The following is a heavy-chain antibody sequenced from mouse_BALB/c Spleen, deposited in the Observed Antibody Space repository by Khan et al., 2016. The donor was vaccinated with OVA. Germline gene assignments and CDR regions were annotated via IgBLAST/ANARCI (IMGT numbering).Heavy chain of an antibody. CDR1: GYTFTNYG. CDR3: ARVSSYEYSDV. D-gene: IGHD6-2*01. J-gene: IGHJ1*01. V-gene: IGHV9-1*02. Sequence: QIQLVQSGPELKKPGETVKISCKASGYTFTNYGMNWVKQAPGKGLKWMGWINTYTGEPTYADDFKGRFVFSLETSASTAYLQISNLKNEDMTTXICARVSSYEYSDVWGEGTTVTVSS. CDR2: INTYTGEP.